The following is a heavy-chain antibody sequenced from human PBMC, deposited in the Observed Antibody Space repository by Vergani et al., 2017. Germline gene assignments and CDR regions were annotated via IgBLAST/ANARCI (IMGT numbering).Heavy chain of an antibody. V-gene: IGHV1-69*02. D-gene: IGHD1-26*01. CDR2: IIPHLNVV. CDR1: GGTFINYI. Sequence: QLRLAQSGAEVRKPGSSVTVSCKTSGGTFINYIYSWVRQTPGQGLEWMGRIIPHLNVVNYAQKFQGRVTITADRSTSTVYMEFNSLESEDTAVYYCARSGIVGASGWFDPWGQGTLVTVSS. CDR3: ARSGIVGASGWFDP. J-gene: IGHJ5*02.